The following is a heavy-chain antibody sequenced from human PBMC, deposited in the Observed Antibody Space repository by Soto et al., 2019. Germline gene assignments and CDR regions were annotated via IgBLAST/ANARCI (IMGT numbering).Heavy chain of an antibody. CDR3: ARGGNGDNVGYWYFDL. CDR1: GYTFTTYY. V-gene: IGHV1-46*01. Sequence: QVQLVQSGAEVKKPGASVEVSCKASGYTFTTYYIHWVRHAPGQGLEWMGVINPGGVSTKYAQKFQDRVIMTSDTATSTVYMDLSSLRSEDTAVYFCARGGNGDNVGYWYFDLWGRGTLVTVSP. D-gene: IGHD4-17*01. CDR2: INPGGVST. J-gene: IGHJ2*01.